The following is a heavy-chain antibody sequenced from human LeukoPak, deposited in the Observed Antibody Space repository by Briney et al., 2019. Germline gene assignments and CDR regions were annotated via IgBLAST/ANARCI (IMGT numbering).Heavy chain of an antibody. V-gene: IGHV4-38-2*01. CDR3: AGYPTVVVVPAAITGDAFDI. CDR2: IYHSGST. J-gene: IGHJ3*02. Sequence: SETLSLTCAVSGYSISSGYYWGWIRQPPGKGLEWIGSIYHSGSTYYNPSLNSPVTISVDPSKNQSSLRLSSVTAADTAVYYCAGYPTVVVVPAAITGDAFDIWGQGTMVAVSS. CDR1: GYSISSGYY. D-gene: IGHD2-2*02.